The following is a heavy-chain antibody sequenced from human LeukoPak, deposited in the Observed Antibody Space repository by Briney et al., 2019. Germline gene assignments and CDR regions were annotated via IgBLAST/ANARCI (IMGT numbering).Heavy chain of an antibody. V-gene: IGHV5-51*04. D-gene: IGHD5-18*01. CDR3: ARLDTAMILGMDV. CDR2: IYPGDSDT. J-gene: IGHJ6*02. Sequence: GESLKISCKGSGYRFSGYWIAWVRQVPGKGLEWMGIIYPGDSDTRYSPSFEGQVTISADTPISTAYLQWNSLQASDTAMFYCARLDTAMILGMDVWGQGTTVTVSS. CDR1: GYRFSGYW.